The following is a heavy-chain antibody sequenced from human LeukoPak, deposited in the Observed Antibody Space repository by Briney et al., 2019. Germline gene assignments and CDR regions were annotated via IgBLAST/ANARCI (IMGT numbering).Heavy chain of an antibody. CDR3: ARDTDYYDSSGYSYYFDY. CDR1: GFTFSTYW. V-gene: IGHV3-74*01. CDR2: ISGDGSTT. J-gene: IGHJ4*02. Sequence: QPGGSLRLSCAASGFTFSTYWMHLVRQAPGKGLVWVSRISGDGSTTNYADSVKGRFSISRDNAKNSLYLQMNSLRAEDTAVYYCARDTDYYDSSGYSYYFDYWGQGTLVTVSS. D-gene: IGHD3-22*01.